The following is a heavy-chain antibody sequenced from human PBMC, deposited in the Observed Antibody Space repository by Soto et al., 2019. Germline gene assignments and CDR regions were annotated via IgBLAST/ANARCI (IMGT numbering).Heavy chain of an antibody. CDR2: IYWDDDK. D-gene: IGHD2-15*01. CDR3: AHRAVLCSGGTCYSQPFDF. V-gene: IGHV2-5*02. Sequence: QITLKESGPTLVKPTQTFTLTCTFSGFSLTTTGVGVGWIRQPPGKALEWLAIIYWDDDKRYSPSLKSRLTITKDTSKNQVVLTMTHMDPVDTATYFCAHRAVLCSGGTCYSQPFDFWGQGTLVTVSS. CDR1: GFSLTTTGVG. J-gene: IGHJ4*02.